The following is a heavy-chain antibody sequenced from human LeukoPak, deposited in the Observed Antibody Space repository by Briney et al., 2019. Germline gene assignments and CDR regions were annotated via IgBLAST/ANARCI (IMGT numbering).Heavy chain of an antibody. CDR3: ARDSPVRH. CDR1: GGSVSSGSYY. J-gene: IGHJ1*01. V-gene: IGHV4-61*01. Sequence: SETLSLTCTVSGGSVSSGSYYWSWIRQPPGKGLEWIGYIYYSGSTNYNPSLKSRVTLSVDTPKNQFSLKLSSVTAADTAVYYCARDSPVRHWGQGTLVTVSS. CDR2: IYYSGST.